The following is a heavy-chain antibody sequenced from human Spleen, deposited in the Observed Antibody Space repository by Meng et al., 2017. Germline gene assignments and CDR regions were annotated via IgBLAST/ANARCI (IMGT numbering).Heavy chain of an antibody. CDR3: ARPTGYSSGWADY. D-gene: IGHD6-19*01. V-gene: IGHV3-11*04. CDR2: ISGGGRAI. Sequence: LVGSGGGLVKPGGSLSLSCAASGFTFSAHFMIWIRQAPGKGLELVSYISGGGRAIFYADSVKGRFTISRDNAKNTLYLQMNSLRAEDTAVYYCARPTGYSSGWADYWGQGTLVTVSS. CDR1: GFTFSAHF. J-gene: IGHJ4*02.